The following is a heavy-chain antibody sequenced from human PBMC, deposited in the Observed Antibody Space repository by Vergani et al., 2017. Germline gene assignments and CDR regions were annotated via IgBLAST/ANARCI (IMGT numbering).Heavy chain of an antibody. CDR3: AREPTRITIFGVVIQDYFDY. J-gene: IGHJ4*02. CDR2: IYTSGST. D-gene: IGHD3-3*01. Sequence: QVQLQESGPGLVKPSETLSLTCTVSGGSISSYYWSWIRQPAGKGLEWIGRIYTSGSTNYNPSLKSRVTMSVDTSKNQFSLKLSSVTAADTAVYYCAREPTRITIFGVVIQDYFDYWGQGTLVTVSS. CDR1: GGSISSYY. V-gene: IGHV4-4*07.